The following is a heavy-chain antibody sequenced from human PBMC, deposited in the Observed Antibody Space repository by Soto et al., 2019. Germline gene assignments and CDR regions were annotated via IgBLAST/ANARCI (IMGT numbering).Heavy chain of an antibody. D-gene: IGHD4-17*01. J-gene: IGHJ4*02. V-gene: IGHV4-38-2*01. CDR3: VRTPVSYYFDS. CDR2: IYSDGST. CDR1: GYSISTAFY. Sequence: PSETLSLTCVVSGYSISTAFYWGWIRHPPGKALEWIGYIYSDGSTYYNPSLKTRVTMSVHTSKSHFSLKLSSVTAADTAVYFCVRTPVSYYFDSWGQGALVTVSS.